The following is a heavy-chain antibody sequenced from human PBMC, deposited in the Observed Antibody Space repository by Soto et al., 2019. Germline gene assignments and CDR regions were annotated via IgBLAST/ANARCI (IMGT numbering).Heavy chain of an antibody. CDR3: ARRQIPPPTRGAANARGGMDV. Sequence: QVQLVESGGGVVQPGRSLRLSCAASGFTFNNYGMHWVRQAPGKGLEWLAVIWNDGSNNYYANSVKGRFTISRYNSKNTLYLQMSSLRAEDTAVYYFARRQIPPPTRGAANARGGMDVWGQGTTVTVSS. CDR2: IWNDGSNN. V-gene: IGHV3-33*01. J-gene: IGHJ6*02. CDR1: GFTFNNYG. D-gene: IGHD6-13*01.